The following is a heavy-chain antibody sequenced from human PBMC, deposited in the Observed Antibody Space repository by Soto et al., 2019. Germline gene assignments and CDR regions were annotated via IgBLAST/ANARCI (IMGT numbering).Heavy chain of an antibody. Sequence: PWGSLRLSCVASGYTFSNYAMSWVRQAPGKGLEWVSGISGSGSNSDYIDSVKGRFTISRDNSKSTLYLQMNSLKAEDTAIYYCAKDGYCSSTSCYWSYWGQGTVVTVSS. V-gene: IGHV3-23*01. CDR3: AKDGYCSSTSCYWSY. CDR1: GYTFSNYA. D-gene: IGHD2-2*03. J-gene: IGHJ4*02. CDR2: ISGSGSNS.